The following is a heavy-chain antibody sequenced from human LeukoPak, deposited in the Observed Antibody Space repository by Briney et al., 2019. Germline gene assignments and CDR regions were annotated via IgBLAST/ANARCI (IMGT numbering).Heavy chain of an antibody. D-gene: IGHD3-22*01. V-gene: IGHV1-2*02. CDR3: ATYYYDSSGYYWYFDL. Sequence: GASVKVSCKASGYTFTGYYMHWVRQAPGQGLEWMGWINPNSGGTNYAQKFQGRVTMTRDTSISTAYMELSRLRSDDTAVYYCATYYYDSSGYYWYFDLWGRGTLVTVSS. J-gene: IGHJ2*01. CDR2: INPNSGGT. CDR1: GYTFTGYY.